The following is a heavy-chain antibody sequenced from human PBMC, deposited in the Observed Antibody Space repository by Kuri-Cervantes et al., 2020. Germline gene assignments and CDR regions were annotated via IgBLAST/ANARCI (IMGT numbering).Heavy chain of an antibody. D-gene: IGHD4/OR15-4a*01. CDR1: GYSISSGYY. CDR2: IYHSGST. CDR3: ARSAHMGLKI. Sequence: SQTLSLTCAVSGYSISSGYYWGWIRQPPGKGLEWIGSIYHSGSTYHNPSLKSRVTISVDTSKNQFSLSLTSVTAADTATYYCARSAHMGLKIWGQGTLVTVSS. V-gene: IGHV4-38-2*01. J-gene: IGHJ4*03.